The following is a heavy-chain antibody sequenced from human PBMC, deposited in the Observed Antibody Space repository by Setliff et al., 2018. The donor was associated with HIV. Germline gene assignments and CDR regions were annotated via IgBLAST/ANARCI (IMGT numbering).Heavy chain of an antibody. V-gene: IGHV4-59*11. CDR1: GASISNHY. D-gene: IGHD6-13*01. CDR2: IYYSGNI. CDR3: ARVGDSRSTYGMDV. Sequence: ETLSLTCTVSGASISNHYWNWIRQPPGKGLEWIGTIYYSGNIKYSPSLKNRVTISIDTSKNQFSLKLSSVTAADTAVYYCARVGDSRSTYGMDVWGQGTTVTVSS. J-gene: IGHJ6*02.